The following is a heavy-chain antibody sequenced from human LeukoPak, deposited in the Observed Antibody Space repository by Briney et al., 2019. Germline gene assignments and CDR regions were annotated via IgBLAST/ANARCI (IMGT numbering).Heavy chain of an antibody. J-gene: IGHJ6*04. CDR3: AKDLGEYWLLMDV. CDR1: GFTFSSYA. D-gene: IGHD3-9*01. CDR2: ISGSGGGT. V-gene: IGHV3-23*01. Sequence: GGSLRLSCAASGFTFSSYAVSWVRQAPGKGLEWVSVISGSGGGTYYADSVKGRFTISRDNSKNTLYLQMNSLRAEDTAVYYCAKDLGEYWLLMDVWGKGTTVTVSS.